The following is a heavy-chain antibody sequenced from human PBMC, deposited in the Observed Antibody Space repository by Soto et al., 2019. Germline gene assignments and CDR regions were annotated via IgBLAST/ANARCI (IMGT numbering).Heavy chain of an antibody. CDR1: GFTFSSYW. D-gene: IGHD3-3*01. Sequence: PGGSLRLSCAASGFTFSSYWMSWVRQAPGKGLEWVANIKQDGSEKYYVDSVKGRFTISRDNAKNSLYLQMNSLRAEDTAVYYCARVDFWSGYYTGYYYGMDVWGQGTTVTVS. V-gene: IGHV3-7*01. CDR3: ARVDFWSGYYTGYYYGMDV. J-gene: IGHJ6*02. CDR2: IKQDGSEK.